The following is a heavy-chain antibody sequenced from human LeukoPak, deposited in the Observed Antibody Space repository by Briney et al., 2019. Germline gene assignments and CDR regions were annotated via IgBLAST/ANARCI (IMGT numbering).Heavy chain of an antibody. J-gene: IGHJ4*02. V-gene: IGHV3-30*04. D-gene: IGHD5-12*01. CDR2: ISYDGSNK. Sequence: PGGSLRLSCAASGFTFSSYAMHWVRQAPGKGLGWVAVISYDGSNKYYADSVKGRFTISRDNSKNTLYLQMNSLRAEDTAVYYCARGPSGYHNTGGQGTLVTVSS. CDR3: ARGPSGYHNT. CDR1: GFTFSSYA.